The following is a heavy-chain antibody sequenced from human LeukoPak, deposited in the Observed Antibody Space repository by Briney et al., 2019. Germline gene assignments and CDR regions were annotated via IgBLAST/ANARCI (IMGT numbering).Heavy chain of an antibody. D-gene: IGHD3-10*01. V-gene: IGHV1-46*01. J-gene: IGHJ4*02. CDR1: VYSFTRYF. CDR3: VRGKVFTMVRGVIITYLDY. CDR2: IIPSDGST. Sequence: EAAVKVSRKASVYSFTRYFIHWLRQAPGQGLEWVGIIIPSDGSTNYAQKFQGRGTITRDRAKSTVYMELSSRSSAGTAGGVCVRGKVFTMVRGVIITYLDYWGQGTLVTVSS.